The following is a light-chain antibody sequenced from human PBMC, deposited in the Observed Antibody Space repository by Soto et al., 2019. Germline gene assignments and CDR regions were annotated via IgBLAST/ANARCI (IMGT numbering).Light chain of an antibody. CDR1: QSVSSSY. CDR3: QQYGSVPGWT. CDR2: GAS. J-gene: IGKJ1*01. Sequence: EIVLTQSPGTLSLSPGERATLSCRASQSVSSSYLAWYQQKPGQAPRLLIYGASSRATGIPDRFSGSGSGTDFTLTISRLEPEDFAVYYCQQYGSVPGWTFGQGTKVEIK. V-gene: IGKV3-20*01.